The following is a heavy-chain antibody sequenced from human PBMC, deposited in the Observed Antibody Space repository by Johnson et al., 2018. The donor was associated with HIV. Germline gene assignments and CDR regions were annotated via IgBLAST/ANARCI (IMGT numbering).Heavy chain of an antibody. J-gene: IGHJ3*02. CDR2: ISYDGSNN. CDR3: ARVRRGAVSLMGPVRRNNPFDI. Sequence: QVQLVESGGGLVQPGGSLRLSCAASGFTFSSYTIHWVRQAPGKGLEWVAVISYDGSNNYYADSVKGRFTISRDNSKNTLYLQMNSLRAEDTAVYYCARVRRGAVSLMGPVRRNNPFDIWGQGTTVIVSS. D-gene: IGHD1/OR15-1a*01. CDR1: GFTFSSYT. V-gene: IGHV3-30*04.